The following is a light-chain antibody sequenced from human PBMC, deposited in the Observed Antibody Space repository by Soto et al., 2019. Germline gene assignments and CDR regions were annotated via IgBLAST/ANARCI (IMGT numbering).Light chain of an antibody. CDR1: EAINNNF. V-gene: IGKV3-20*01. CDR3: QQYHLSPLT. Sequence: EIVLTQSPGALSVAPGETLSLSCRASEAINNNFVAWYQQRPGQVPRLLMYGASIRVSGVPDRISGRRSGTGFILIIARVEPEDSAVYFCQQYHLSPLTFGGGTQV. J-gene: IGKJ4*01. CDR2: GAS.